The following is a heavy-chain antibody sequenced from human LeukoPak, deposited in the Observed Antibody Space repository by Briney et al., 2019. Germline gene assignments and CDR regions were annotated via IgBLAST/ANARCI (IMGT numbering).Heavy chain of an antibody. CDR1: GGSFSGYY. CDR3: ARAGVTTVTPYYFDY. D-gene: IGHD4-17*01. Sequence: PSETLSLTCAVYGGSFSGYYWSWIRQPPGKGLEWIGEINHSGSTNYNPSLKSRVTISVDKSKNQFSLKLSSVTAADTAVYYCARAGVTTVTPYYFDYWGQGTLVTVSS. V-gene: IGHV4-34*01. J-gene: IGHJ4*02. CDR2: INHSGST.